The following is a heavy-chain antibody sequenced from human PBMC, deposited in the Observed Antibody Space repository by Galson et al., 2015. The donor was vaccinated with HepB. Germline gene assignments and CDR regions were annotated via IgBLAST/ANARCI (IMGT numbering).Heavy chain of an antibody. Sequence: SEIPSLTCTVSGGSISSSNYYWGWIRQPPGKGLEWIGEINHIERSGNTNYNPSLKSRVTISLDTSKNQFSLKLSSVTAADTAVYYCARVKPLWFSSLTVPYYFDSWGQGTLVTVSS. CDR1: GGSISSSNYY. V-gene: IGHV4-39*07. J-gene: IGHJ4*02. CDR3: ARVKPLWFSSLTVPYYFDS. CDR2: INHIERSGNT. D-gene: IGHD5-18*01.